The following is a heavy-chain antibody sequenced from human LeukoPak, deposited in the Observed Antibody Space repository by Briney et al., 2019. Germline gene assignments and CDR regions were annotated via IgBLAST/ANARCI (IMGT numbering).Heavy chain of an antibody. CDR2: INHSGST. Sequence: SETLSLTCAVYGGSFSGYYWSWIRQPPGKGLEWIGEINHSGSTNYNPSLKSRVTISVDTSKNQFSLKLSSVTAADAAVYYCARGGLLWFGELFRGLNWFDPWGQGTLVTVSS. CDR1: GGSFSGYY. CDR3: ARGGLLWFGELFRGLNWFDP. D-gene: IGHD3-10*01. J-gene: IGHJ5*02. V-gene: IGHV4-34*01.